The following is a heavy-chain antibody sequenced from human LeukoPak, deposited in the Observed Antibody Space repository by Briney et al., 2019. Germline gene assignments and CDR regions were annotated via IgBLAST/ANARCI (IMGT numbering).Heavy chain of an antibody. Sequence: SETLSLTCAVYGGSFSGYYWSWIRQPPGKGLEWIGEINHSGSTNYNPSLKSRVTISVDTSKNQFSLKLSSVTAADTAVYYCARRRGYYGSGSYSYDYWGQGTLVTVSS. V-gene: IGHV4-34*01. D-gene: IGHD3-10*01. CDR3: ARRRGYYGSGSYSYDY. CDR1: GGSFSGYY. CDR2: INHSGST. J-gene: IGHJ4*02.